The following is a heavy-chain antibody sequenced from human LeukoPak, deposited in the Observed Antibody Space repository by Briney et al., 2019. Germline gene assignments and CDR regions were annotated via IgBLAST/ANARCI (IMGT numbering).Heavy chain of an antibody. CDR1: GFTFSSYG. CDR3: ARKMAL. Sequence: GGSLRLSCAASGFTFSSYGMNWVRQAPGKGLEWVSYIDGSSRAIYYADSVKGRFTVSRDNAKNSLFLQMNSLRDEDTAVYFCARKMALWGQGTLFTVSS. J-gene: IGHJ4*02. D-gene: IGHD5-24*01. CDR2: IDGSSRAI. V-gene: IGHV3-48*02.